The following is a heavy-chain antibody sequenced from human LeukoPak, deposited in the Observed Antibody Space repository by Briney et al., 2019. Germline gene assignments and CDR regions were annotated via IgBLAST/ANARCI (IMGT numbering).Heavy chain of an antibody. D-gene: IGHD3-3*01. CDR1: GGTFSSYA. Sequence: SVKVSCKASGGTFSSYAISWVRQAPGQELEWMGRIIPIFGTANYAQRFQGRVTITTDESTSTAYMELSSLRSEDTAVYYCARDDFWSGRDYWGQGTLVTVSS. CDR2: IIPIFGTA. V-gene: IGHV1-69*05. CDR3: ARDDFWSGRDY. J-gene: IGHJ4*02.